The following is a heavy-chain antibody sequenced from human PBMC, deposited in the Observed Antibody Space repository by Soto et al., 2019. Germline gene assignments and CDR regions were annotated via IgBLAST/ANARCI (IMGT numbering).Heavy chain of an antibody. CDR1: GYTFTSYS. V-gene: IGHV1-3*01. CDR3: ARDCGGDCYRAFDI. D-gene: IGHD2-21*02. CDR2: INAGNGNT. Sequence: GASVKVSCKASGYTFTSYSMHWVRHAPGQRLEWMGWINAGNGNTKYSQKFQGRVTITRDTSASTAYMELSSLRSEDTAVYYCARDCGGDCYRAFDIWGQGTMVTVSS. J-gene: IGHJ3*02.